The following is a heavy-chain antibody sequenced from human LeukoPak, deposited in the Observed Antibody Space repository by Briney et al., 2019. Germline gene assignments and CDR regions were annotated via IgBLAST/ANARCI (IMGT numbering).Heavy chain of an antibody. J-gene: IGHJ4*02. Sequence: ASVKVSXKTSGYSFAGYFIHWMRQAPGQGLQWIGRINPNSGGTEYEQSFQSRVTMTRDTSISTAYVEVSTLISDDTAVYYCARDLSSTSNWEFDYWGQGTLVTVSS. CDR2: INPNSGGT. V-gene: IGHV1-2*06. CDR1: GYSFAGYF. D-gene: IGHD1-26*01. CDR3: ARDLSSTSNWEFDY.